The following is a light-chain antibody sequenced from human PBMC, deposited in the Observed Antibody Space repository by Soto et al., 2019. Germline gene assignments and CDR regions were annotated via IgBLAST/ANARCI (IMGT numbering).Light chain of an antibody. V-gene: IGKV3-20*01. CDR3: QQYGSSPVST. CDR2: GAS. Sequence: DIVLTQSPGTLSLFPGDRATLSCRASQSASSSYLAWYQQKPGQAPRLLIYGASSRATGIPDRFSGSGSGTDFTLTISRLEPEDCAVYYCQQYGSSPVSTFGQGTKVDIK. J-gene: IGKJ2*01. CDR1: QSASSSY.